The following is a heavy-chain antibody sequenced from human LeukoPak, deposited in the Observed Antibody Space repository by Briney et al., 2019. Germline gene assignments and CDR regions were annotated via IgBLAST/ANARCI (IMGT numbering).Heavy chain of an antibody. CDR3: AKRSDHDHFAFDY. J-gene: IGHJ4*02. D-gene: IGHD1-1*01. CDR1: GYTFGDDG. V-gene: IGHV3-30*18. CDR2: ISYDGSTK. Sequence: VKSLRLSCAATGYTFGDDGVHRARQAPGKGLEWVGAISYDGSTKDYGDSVKGRFTISRDNSKDTLNLQMNSLRGDDTAVYFCAKRSDHDHFAFDYWGQGTLVTVSS.